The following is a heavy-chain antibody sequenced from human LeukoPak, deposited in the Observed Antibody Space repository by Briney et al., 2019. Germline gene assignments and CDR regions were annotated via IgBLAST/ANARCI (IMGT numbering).Heavy chain of an antibody. J-gene: IGHJ4*02. CDR2: INPNSGGT. Sequence: APVKVSCKASGYTFTGYYMHWVRQAPGQGLEWMGWINPNSGGTNYAQKFQGWVTMTRDTSISTAYMELSRLRSDDTAVYYCPREAGRYPFDSWGQGTPVTASS. CDR1: GYTFTGYY. V-gene: IGHV1-2*04. D-gene: IGHD1-26*01. CDR3: PREAGRYPFDS.